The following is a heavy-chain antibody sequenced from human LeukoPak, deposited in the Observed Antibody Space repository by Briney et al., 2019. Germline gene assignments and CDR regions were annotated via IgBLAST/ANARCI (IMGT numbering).Heavy chain of an antibody. CDR1: GASISDYW. V-gene: IGHV4-4*07. Sequence: SETLSLTCTVPGASISDYWWSWIRPPAGEGMGWLGRVYADADRDSNNNPSLRSRDAVSVDTSTNQLCVKLSAVSAAGRAVHYCARAPSGCGGTCHFDSWRRGTVDTVSS. D-gene: IGHD2-15*01. CDR3: ARAPSGCGGTCHFDS. CDR2: VYADADRDS. J-gene: IGHJ4*02.